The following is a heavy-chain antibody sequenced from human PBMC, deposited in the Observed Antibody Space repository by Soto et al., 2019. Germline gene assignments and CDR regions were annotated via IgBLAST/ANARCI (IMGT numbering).Heavy chain of an antibody. V-gene: IGHV1-69*06. J-gene: IGHJ4*02. CDR2: IIPIFGTA. CDR1: GGTFSSYA. CDR3: ARDIAVAATLRSVISDY. Sequence: QVQLVQSGAEVKKPGSSVKVSCKASGGTFSSYAISWVRQAPGQGLEWMGGIIPIFGTANYAQKFQGRVTITADKSKSTAYMELSSLRSEDTAVYYCARDIAVAATLRSVISDYWGQGTLVTVSS. D-gene: IGHD6-19*01.